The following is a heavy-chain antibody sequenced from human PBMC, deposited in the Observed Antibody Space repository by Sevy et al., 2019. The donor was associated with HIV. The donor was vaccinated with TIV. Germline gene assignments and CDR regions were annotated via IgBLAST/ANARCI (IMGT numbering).Heavy chain of an antibody. CDR3: VRVADFYDSSGANFDY. J-gene: IGHJ4*02. CDR2: IWFEGSNK. D-gene: IGHD3-22*01. Sequence: GGSLRLSCEASGFTFSSYGMHWVRQAPGKGLEWVALIWFEGSNKYYADSVKGRFAISRDNSKNTLCLQMNSLRAEDTAVYYCVRVADFYDSSGANFDYWGQGTLVTVSS. V-gene: IGHV3-33*01. CDR1: GFTFSSYG.